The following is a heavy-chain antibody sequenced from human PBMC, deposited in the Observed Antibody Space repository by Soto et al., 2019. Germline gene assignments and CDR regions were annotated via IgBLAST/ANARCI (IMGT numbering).Heavy chain of an antibody. CDR3: ARSPYSSSAYGMDV. CDR2: IDPSDSYT. Sequence: GESLKISCKGSGYSFTSYWISWVRQMPGKGLEWMGRIDPSDSYTNYSPSFQGHVTISADKSISTAYLQWSSLKASDAAMYYCARSPYSSSAYGMDVWGQGTTVTVSS. J-gene: IGHJ6*02. D-gene: IGHD6-6*01. V-gene: IGHV5-10-1*01. CDR1: GYSFTSYW.